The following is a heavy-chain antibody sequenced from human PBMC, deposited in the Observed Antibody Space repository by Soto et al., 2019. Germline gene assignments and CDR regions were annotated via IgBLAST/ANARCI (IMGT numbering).Heavy chain of an antibody. CDR3: ARDRGDGGVGGIHDVFEI. V-gene: IGHV6-1*01. D-gene: IGHD3-3*01. CDR2: TYYRSKWYN. J-gene: IGHJ3*02. CDR1: GDSVSSNSAA. Sequence: SPTLSLTCAISGDSVSSNSAAWNWIRQSPSRGLEWLGRTYYRSKWYNDYAVSVKSRITINPDTSKNQFSLQLNSVTPEDTAVYYCARDRGDGGVGGIHDVFEIWGQGTVVTVAS.